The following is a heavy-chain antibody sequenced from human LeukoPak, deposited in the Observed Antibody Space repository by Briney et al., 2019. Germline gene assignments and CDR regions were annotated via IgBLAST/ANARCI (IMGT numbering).Heavy chain of an antibody. D-gene: IGHD2-8*01. CDR1: GFTFSNYE. V-gene: IGHV3-48*03. Sequence: GGSLRLSCATSGFTFSNYEMSWVRQTPGKGLEWVSYISSSGSSTYYADSVKGRFTISRDTAKNTLYLQLNSLRAEDTAVYYCARGWSGGSLDSWGQGTLVTVSS. CDR2: ISSSGSST. CDR3: ARGWSGGSLDS. J-gene: IGHJ4*02.